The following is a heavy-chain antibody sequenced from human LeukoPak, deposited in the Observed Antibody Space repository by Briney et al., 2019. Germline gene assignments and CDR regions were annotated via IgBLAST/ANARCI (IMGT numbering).Heavy chain of an antibody. CDR3: ARDHCSGGSCYGYFDY. CDR2: INPNSGGT. D-gene: IGHD2-15*01. CDR1: GYTFTDYY. Sequence: ASVKVSCKASGYTFTDYYMHWVRQAPGQGLERMGWINPNSGGTNYAQKFQGRVTMTRDTSISTAYMELSRLRSDDTAVYYCARDHCSGGSCYGYFDYWGQGTLVTVSS. J-gene: IGHJ4*02. V-gene: IGHV1-2*02.